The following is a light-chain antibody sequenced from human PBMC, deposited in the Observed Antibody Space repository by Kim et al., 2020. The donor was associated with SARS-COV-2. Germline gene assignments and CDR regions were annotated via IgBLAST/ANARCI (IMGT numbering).Light chain of an antibody. CDR2: RTN. CDR3: AAWDDSLSGPV. V-gene: IGLV1-47*01. Sequence: GQRVIIACSGSRSNSRSREVDWYQQFPGPAPKVLIYRTNQRPSGVPDRFSGSRSGTSASLAISGLRSEDEADYSCAAWDDSLSGPVFGGGTQLTVL. CDR1: RSNSRSRE. J-gene: IGLJ3*02.